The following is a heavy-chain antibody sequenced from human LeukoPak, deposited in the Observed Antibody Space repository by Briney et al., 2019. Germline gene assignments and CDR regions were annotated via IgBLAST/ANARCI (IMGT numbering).Heavy chain of an antibody. CDR2: IKQDGSEK. Sequence: PGGSLRLSCAASGFTFSTYWMSWVRQAPGKGLEWVGNIKQDGSEKYYVDSVKGRFTISRDNAKNALYLQMKSLRAEDTAVYYCARVRQPYFWYEWFDPWAQETLAPVSS. J-gene: IGHJ5*02. V-gene: IGHV3-7*04. D-gene: IGHD6-13*01. CDR3: ARVRQPYFWYEWFDP. CDR1: GFTFSTYW.